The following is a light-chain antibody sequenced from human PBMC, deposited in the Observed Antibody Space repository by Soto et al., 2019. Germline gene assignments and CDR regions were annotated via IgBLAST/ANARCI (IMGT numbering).Light chain of an antibody. CDR3: CSYAGSTIHDV. V-gene: IGLV2-23*02. CDR2: EVT. J-gene: IGLJ1*01. Sequence: QSALTQPASVSGSPGQSITISCTGSDVGSYNLVSWYQQHPGKASKLMIYEVTKRPSGVSNRFSGSKSGNTASLTISGLQAEDEADYYCCSYAGSTIHDVFGTGTKVTVL. CDR1: DVGSYNL.